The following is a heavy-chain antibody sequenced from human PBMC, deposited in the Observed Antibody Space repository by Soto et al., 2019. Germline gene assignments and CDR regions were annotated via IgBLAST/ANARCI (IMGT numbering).Heavy chain of an antibody. D-gene: IGHD3-10*01. V-gene: IGHV3-48*01. CDR2: ISSSSTTI. J-gene: IGHJ4*02. CDR3: IGGYYFDY. Sequence: GSLRLSCVASGFTLSSYSTNWVRQAPGKGLEWVSYISSSSTTIYYADSVKGRFTVSRDNAKNSLYLQMNSLRAEDTAVYYCIGGYYFDYWGQGTLVTVSS. CDR1: GFTLSSYS.